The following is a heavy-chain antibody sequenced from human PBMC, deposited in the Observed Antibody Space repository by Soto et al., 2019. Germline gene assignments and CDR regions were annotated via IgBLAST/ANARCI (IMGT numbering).Heavy chain of an antibody. Sequence: GGSLRLSCTASGFTVSSNYMSWVRQAPGKGLEWVSVIYSGGSTYYADSVKGRFTISRDNSKNTLYLPMNSLRAEDTAVYYCERAYSSGPLDVWGQGTTVTVSS. J-gene: IGHJ6*02. CDR1: GFTVSSNY. D-gene: IGHD3-22*01. V-gene: IGHV3-53*01. CDR2: IYSGGST. CDR3: ERAYSSGPLDV.